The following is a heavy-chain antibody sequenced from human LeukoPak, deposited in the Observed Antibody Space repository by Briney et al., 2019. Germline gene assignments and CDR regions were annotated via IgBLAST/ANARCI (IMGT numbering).Heavy chain of an antibody. CDR3: ARRDFRRIQLWSRLGVKAFDI. CDR1: GFTFSSYS. J-gene: IGHJ3*02. D-gene: IGHD5-18*01. V-gene: IGHV3-21*01. Sequence: GGSLRLSCAASGFTFSSYSMNWVRQAPGKGLEWVSSISSSSSYIYYADSVKGRFTISRDNAKNSMYLQMNSLRAEDTAVYYCARRDFRRIQLWSRLGVKAFDIWGQGTMVTVSS. CDR2: ISSSSSYI.